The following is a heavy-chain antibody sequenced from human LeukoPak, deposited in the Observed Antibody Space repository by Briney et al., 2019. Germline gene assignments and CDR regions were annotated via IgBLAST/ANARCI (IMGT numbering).Heavy chain of an antibody. V-gene: IGHV1-69*04. CDR2: IIPILGIA. Sequence: ASVKVSCKASGSTFSSYAISWVRQAPGQGLEWMGRIIPILGIANYAQKFQGRVTITADKSTSTAYMELSSLRSEHTAVYYCARDPYDILTGYYSNWFDPWGQGTLVTVSS. D-gene: IGHD3-9*01. CDR3: ARDPYDILTGYYSNWFDP. CDR1: GSTFSSYA. J-gene: IGHJ5*02.